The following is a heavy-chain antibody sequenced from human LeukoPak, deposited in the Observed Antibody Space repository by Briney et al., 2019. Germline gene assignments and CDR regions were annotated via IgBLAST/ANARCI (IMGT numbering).Heavy chain of an antibody. D-gene: IGHD3-16*02. Sequence: SETLSLTCTVSGGSISSGSYYWSRIRQPPGKGLEWIGYIYDSGNTNYNPSLKSRVTISVDTSKNQFSLKLSSVTAADTAVYYCASRMMTFGGVIRYDAFDIWGQGTMVTVSS. CDR3: ASRMMTFGGVIRYDAFDI. V-gene: IGHV4-61*01. CDR1: GGSISSGSYY. J-gene: IGHJ3*02. CDR2: IYDSGNT.